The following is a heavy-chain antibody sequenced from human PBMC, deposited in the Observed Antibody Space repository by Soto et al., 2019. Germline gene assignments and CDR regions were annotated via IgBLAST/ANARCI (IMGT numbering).Heavy chain of an antibody. V-gene: IGHV1-18*01. CDR3: ARYSFGASTFDY. CDR1: GYTFTSYD. CDR2: ISANTRNT. D-gene: IGHD5-18*01. J-gene: IGHJ4*02. Sequence: ASVKVSCKASGYTFTSYDISWVRQAPGQGLEWMGWISANTRNTKYAQKLQGRVIMFIDSSTSTAYMELRSLKSDDTAVYYCARYSFGASTFDYWGQGTLVTVSS.